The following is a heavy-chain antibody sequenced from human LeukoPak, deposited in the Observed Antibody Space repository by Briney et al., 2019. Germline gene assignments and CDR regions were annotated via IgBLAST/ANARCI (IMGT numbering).Heavy chain of an antibody. CDR3: ARQWGGYVDY. J-gene: IGHJ4*02. D-gene: IGHD2-15*01. CDR2: IYYNANT. V-gene: IGHV4-59*08. CDR1: GGPLTYYY. Sequence: SETLSLTCTVSGGPLTYYYWPCLREPTGKGLEWIGYIYYNANTNYSPSLKSRVTISVATSKNQFSLMLGSVTAADTAVFYCARQWGGYVDYWGQGTLVTVSS.